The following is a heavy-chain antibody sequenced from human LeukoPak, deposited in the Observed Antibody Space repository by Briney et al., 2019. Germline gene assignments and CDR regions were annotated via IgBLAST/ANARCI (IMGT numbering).Heavy chain of an antibody. CDR1: GFTFTSYG. V-gene: IGHV3-30*03. D-gene: IGHD3-10*01. Sequence: GRSLRLSCAPSGFTFTSYGLHWVRQAPGKGLEWVAVISYDATRQYYGDSVKGRFTISRDNSKNTLYLQMNSLRTEDTAVYYCARDLGSGSRGFDYWGQGTLVTVSS. CDR2: ISYDATRQ. CDR3: ARDLGSGSRGFDY. J-gene: IGHJ4*02.